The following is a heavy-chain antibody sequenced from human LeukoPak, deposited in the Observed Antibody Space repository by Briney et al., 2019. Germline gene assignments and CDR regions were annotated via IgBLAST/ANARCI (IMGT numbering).Heavy chain of an antibody. D-gene: IGHD3-22*01. Sequence: GGSLRLSCAASGFTFSSYSMNWVRQAPGKGLEWVSSISSSSSTIYYADSVKGRFTISRDNAKNSLYLQMNSLRAEDTAVYYCARSDDSSGYSLYYYYYGMDVWGQGTTVTVSS. CDR1: GFTFSSYS. J-gene: IGHJ6*02. CDR2: ISSSSSTI. CDR3: ARSDDSSGYSLYYYYYGMDV. V-gene: IGHV3-48*04.